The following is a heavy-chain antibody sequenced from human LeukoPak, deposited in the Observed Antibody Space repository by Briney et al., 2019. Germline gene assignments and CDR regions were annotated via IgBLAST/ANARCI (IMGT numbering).Heavy chain of an antibody. V-gene: IGHV3-23*01. CDR1: GFTFSSYA. J-gene: IGHJ4*02. CDR3: ARGGAVNYYDSSGYCFDY. CDR2: ISGSGGST. Sequence: PGGSLRLSCAASGFTFSSYAMSWVRQAPGKGLEWVSAISGSGGSTYYADSVKGRFTISRDNSKNTLYLQMNSLRAEDTAVYYCARGGAVNYYDSSGYCFDYWGQGTLVTVSS. D-gene: IGHD3-22*01.